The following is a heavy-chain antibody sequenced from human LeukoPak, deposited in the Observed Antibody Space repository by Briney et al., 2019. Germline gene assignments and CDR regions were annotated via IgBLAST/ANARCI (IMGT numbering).Heavy chain of an antibody. CDR3: AKSCNSGNCYYNY. CDR1: GFTFSNCA. CDR2: ISGSGSST. Sequence: GGSLRLSCAASGFTFSNCAMSWVRQAPEKGLEWVSGISGSGSSTYYADSVKGRFTISRDNSENTLSLQMNSLRADDTAIYYCAKSCNSGNCYYNYWGQGTLVTVST. J-gene: IGHJ4*02. V-gene: IGHV3-23*01. D-gene: IGHD2/OR15-2a*01.